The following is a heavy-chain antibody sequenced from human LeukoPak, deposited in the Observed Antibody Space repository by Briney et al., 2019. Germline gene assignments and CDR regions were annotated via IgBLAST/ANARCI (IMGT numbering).Heavy chain of an antibody. Sequence: ASVKVSCKASGYTFTSYYMHWVRQAPGQGLEWMGIINPSGGSTSYAQKFQGRVTMTRDTSTSTVYMELSSLRSEDTAVYYRARDPTYYYDSSGYYPYYWGQGTLVTVSS. CDR1: GYTFTSYY. D-gene: IGHD3-22*01. CDR2: INPSGGST. J-gene: IGHJ4*02. V-gene: IGHV1-46*01. CDR3: ARDPTYYYDSSGYYPYY.